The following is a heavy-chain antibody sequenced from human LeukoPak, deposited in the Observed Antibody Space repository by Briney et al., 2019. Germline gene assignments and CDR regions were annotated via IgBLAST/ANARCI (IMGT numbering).Heavy chain of an antibody. D-gene: IGHD6-19*01. CDR1: GFTFSSYW. V-gene: IGHV3-7*01. CDR2: IKQDGSEK. CDR3: ARLSGYSTGWYPNNPYYFDY. J-gene: IGHJ4*02. Sequence: GGSLRLSCAASGFTFSSYWMSWVRQAPGKGLEWVANIKQDGSEKYYVDSVKGRFTISRDNAKNSLYLQMSSLRAEDTAVYYCARLSGYSTGWYPNNPYYFDYWGQGTLVTVSS.